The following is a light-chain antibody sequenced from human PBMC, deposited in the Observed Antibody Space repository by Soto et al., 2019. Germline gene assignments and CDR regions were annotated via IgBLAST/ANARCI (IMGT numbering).Light chain of an antibody. CDR2: DVN. CDR3: ALYTTSGTWV. J-gene: IGLJ3*02. V-gene: IGLV2-14*03. Sequence: QSALTQPASVSGSPGQSITISCTGSTSDIGGYNYVSWYQQHPGKAPKLIIYDVNNRPSGLSFRFSGSKAVNTASLTISGLQAEDEAEYFCALYTTSGTWVFGGGTKLTVL. CDR1: TSDIGGYNY.